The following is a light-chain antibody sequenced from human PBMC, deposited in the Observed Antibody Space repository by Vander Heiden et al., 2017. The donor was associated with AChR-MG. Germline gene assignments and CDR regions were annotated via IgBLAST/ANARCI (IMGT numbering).Light chain of an antibody. Sequence: SYALTQPTSVSVSPGQTASVTCSGANLGDKYASWYQQRPAQSPVLVIYKDTKRPSGSPERFSGSNSANTATLTISGTQAMDEADYYCQAWDDCACVFGTGTKVTVL. CDR2: KDT. CDR3: QAWDDCACV. V-gene: IGLV3-1*01. CDR1: NLGDKY. J-gene: IGLJ1*01.